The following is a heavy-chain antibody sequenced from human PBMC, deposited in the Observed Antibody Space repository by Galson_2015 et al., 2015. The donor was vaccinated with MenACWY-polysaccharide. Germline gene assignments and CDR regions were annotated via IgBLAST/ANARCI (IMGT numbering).Heavy chain of an antibody. Sequence: SLRLSCAASGFTVSSNYMSWVRQAPGKGLEWVSVIYSGGSTDYADSVKGRFFISRDNSKNTLYLQMNRLRAEDTAVYYCARKFSYGLDWCQGTLVTVSS. V-gene: IGHV3-53*01. CDR2: IYSGGST. CDR3: ARKFSYGLD. D-gene: IGHD3-10*01. CDR1: GFTVSSNY. J-gene: IGHJ4*02.